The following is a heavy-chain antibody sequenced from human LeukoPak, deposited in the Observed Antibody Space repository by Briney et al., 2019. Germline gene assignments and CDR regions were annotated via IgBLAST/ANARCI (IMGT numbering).Heavy chain of an antibody. CDR1: GFTFSSYE. CDR2: ISSSGSTI. Sequence: PGGSLRLSCAASGFTFSSYEMNWVRQAPGKGLEWVSYISSSGSTIYSADSVKGRFTISRDNAKHSLYLQMNSLRAEDTAVYYCARGPMLRGVVIRRSKSGYFDYWGQGSLVTVSS. CDR3: ARGPMLRGVVIRRSKSGYFDY. V-gene: IGHV3-48*03. J-gene: IGHJ4*02. D-gene: IGHD3-10*01.